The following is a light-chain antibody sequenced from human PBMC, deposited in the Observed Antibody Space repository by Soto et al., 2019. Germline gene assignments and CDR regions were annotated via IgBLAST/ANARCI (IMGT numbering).Light chain of an antibody. CDR2: GAS. Sequence: EIVMTQSPATLSVSPGERATLSCRASQSVSSNLAWYQQKPGQAPRLLIYGASTRATGIPARFSGSGSGTXFXLTISSLQSEDVAVYYCQQYNNWPRTFGQGTKVEIK. CDR3: QQYNNWPRT. CDR1: QSVSSN. V-gene: IGKV3-15*01. J-gene: IGKJ1*01.